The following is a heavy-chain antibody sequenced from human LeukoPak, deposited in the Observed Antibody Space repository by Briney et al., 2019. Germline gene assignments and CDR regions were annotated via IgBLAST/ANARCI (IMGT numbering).Heavy chain of an antibody. CDR1: GFSVGNSG. D-gene: IGHD6-19*01. CDR3: AQGYSSGWYPN. V-gene: IGHV3-23*01. Sequence: GGSLRLSCAVSGFSVGNSGMSWVRQAPAKGLEWISAISVDGETTYYADSVKVRFIISRDNSKNTLFLQLSSLRAEDTAVYYCAQGYSSGWYPNWGQGSLVSVSS. J-gene: IGHJ4*02. CDR2: ISVDGETT.